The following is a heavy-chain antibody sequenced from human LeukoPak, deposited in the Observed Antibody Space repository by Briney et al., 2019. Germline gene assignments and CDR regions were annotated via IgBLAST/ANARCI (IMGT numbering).Heavy chain of an antibody. V-gene: IGHV3-23*01. Sequence: GGSLRLSCAASGFTFSSYAMSWVRQAPGKGLEWVSAISGSGGSTYYADSVKGWFTISRDNSKNTLYLQMNSLRAEDTAVYYCAKGWSGSYYERAKVYYFDYWGQGTLVTVSS. J-gene: IGHJ4*02. CDR2: ISGSGGST. D-gene: IGHD1-26*01. CDR1: GFTFSSYA. CDR3: AKGWSGSYYERAKVYYFDY.